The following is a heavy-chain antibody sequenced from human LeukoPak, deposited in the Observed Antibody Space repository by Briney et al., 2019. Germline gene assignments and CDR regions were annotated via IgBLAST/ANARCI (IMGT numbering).Heavy chain of an antibody. CDR3: ATTSKWELMYDY. D-gene: IGHD1-26*01. CDR2: IYYSVGT. V-gene: IGHV4-31*03. CDR1: GVSINRGGYY. J-gene: IGHJ4*02. Sequence: SQSLSLTRTVSGVSINRGGYYWNWIRHHPQEGLEWIGDIYYSVGTYYNPSLTSRITISLDTSKNQFSLYLTSVTAADTAVYYCATTSKWELMYDYWGQGTLVTVSS.